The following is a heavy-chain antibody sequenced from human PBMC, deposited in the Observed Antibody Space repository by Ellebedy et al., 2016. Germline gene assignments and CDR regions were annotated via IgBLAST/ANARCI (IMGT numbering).Heavy chain of an antibody. CDR3: ARDLGLGSGWS. V-gene: IGHV3-7*01. D-gene: IGHD6-19*01. Sequence: GGSLRLSCAASGFTFSMYWMAWVRQAPGKGLEWVANIKPDGSDKYYVDSVKGRFTISRDNAKNSLFLQMSGLRAEDTAVYYCARDLGLGSGWSWGQGTLVTVSS. CDR2: IKPDGSDK. J-gene: IGHJ5*02. CDR1: GFTFSMYW.